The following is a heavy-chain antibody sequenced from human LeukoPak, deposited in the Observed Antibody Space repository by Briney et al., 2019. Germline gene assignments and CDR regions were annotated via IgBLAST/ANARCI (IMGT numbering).Heavy chain of an antibody. CDR3: ARGVTAMVTGQNDY. CDR1: GYTFTSYD. J-gene: IGHJ4*02. D-gene: IGHD5-18*01. V-gene: IGHV1-8*01. CDR2: MNPNSGNT. Sequence: ASVKVSCKASGYTFTSYDINWVRQATGHGLEWMGWMNPNSGNTGYAQKFQARVTMTRNTSISTAYMELSSLRSEDTAVYYCARGVTAMVTGQNDYWGQGTLVTVSS.